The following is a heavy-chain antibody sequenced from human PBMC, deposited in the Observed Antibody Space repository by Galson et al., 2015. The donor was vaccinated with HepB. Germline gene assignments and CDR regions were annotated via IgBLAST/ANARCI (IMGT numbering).Heavy chain of an antibody. V-gene: IGHV3-23*01. Sequence: SLRLSCAASGFTFSTFAMTWVRQAPGKGLDWVSVIFAGGDNPYYANSVKGRFTISRDNPKNTLFLHMNNLSAEDTAVYYCAKGYGYFDYWGQGTLVTVSS. CDR2: IFAGGDNP. D-gene: IGHD3-16*01. CDR1: GFTFSTFA. J-gene: IGHJ4*02. CDR3: AKGYGYFDY.